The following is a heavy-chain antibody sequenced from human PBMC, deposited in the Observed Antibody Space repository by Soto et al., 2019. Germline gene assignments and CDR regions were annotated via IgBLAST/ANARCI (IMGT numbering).Heavy chain of an antibody. CDR3: AREYSGYDSLYYGMDV. Sequence: QVQLVQSGAEVKKPGSSVKVSCKASGGTFSSYAISWVRQAPGQGLEWMGGIIPIFGTANYAQKFQGRVTITADESTRTAYMELSSLRSEDTAVYYCAREYSGYDSLYYGMDVWGQGTTVTVSS. CDR1: GGTFSSYA. V-gene: IGHV1-69*12. D-gene: IGHD5-12*01. CDR2: IIPIFGTA. J-gene: IGHJ6*02.